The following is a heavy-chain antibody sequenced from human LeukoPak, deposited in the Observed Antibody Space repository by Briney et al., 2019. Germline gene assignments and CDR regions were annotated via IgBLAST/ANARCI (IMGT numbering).Heavy chain of an antibody. Sequence: GGSLRLSCAASGFTVSSNFMIWVRQAPGKELECVSFIYSGGGTYYADSVKGRFTISRDNSKNTLYLQMNSLRADDTAVYYCARGNLRGGYTLGATSGAYYFDYWGQGTLVAVSS. V-gene: IGHV3-53*01. CDR1: GFTVSSNF. J-gene: IGHJ4*02. D-gene: IGHD1-26*01. CDR3: ARGNLRGGYTLGATSGAYYFDY. CDR2: IYSGGGT.